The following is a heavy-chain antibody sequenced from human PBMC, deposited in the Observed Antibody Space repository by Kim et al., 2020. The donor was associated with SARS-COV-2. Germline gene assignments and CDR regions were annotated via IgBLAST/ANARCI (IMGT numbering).Heavy chain of an antibody. Sequence: RYSPSFQGQVTISADKSIRTAYLQWSSLKASDTAMYYCARQAVAGTGDYWGQGTLVTVSS. CDR3: ARQAVAGTGDY. D-gene: IGHD6-19*01. V-gene: IGHV5-51*01. J-gene: IGHJ4*02.